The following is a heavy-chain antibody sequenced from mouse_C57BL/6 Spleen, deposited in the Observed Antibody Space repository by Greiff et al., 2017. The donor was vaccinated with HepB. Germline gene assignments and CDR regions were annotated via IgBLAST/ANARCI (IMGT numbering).Heavy chain of an antibody. V-gene: IGHV1-80*01. J-gene: IGHJ3*01. CDR1: GYAFSSYW. D-gene: IGHD2-3*01. Sequence: VKLVESGAELVKPGASVKISCKASGYAFSSYWMNWVKQRPGKGLEWIGQIYPGDGDTNYNGKFKGKATLTADKSSSTAYMQLSSLTSEDSAVYFCAREGVYDGYHVGFAYWGQGTLVTVSA. CDR2: IYPGDGDT. CDR3: AREGVYDGYHVGFAY.